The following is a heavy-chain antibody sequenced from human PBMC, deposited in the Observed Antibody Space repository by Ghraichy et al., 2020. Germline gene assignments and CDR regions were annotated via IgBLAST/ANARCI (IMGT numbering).Heavy chain of an antibody. CDR2: TYYRSKWYN. V-gene: IGHV6-1*01. D-gene: IGHD3-22*01. CDR3: ARDVPPGYSQGGSFDY. CDR1: GDSVSSNSAA. Sequence: SQTLSLTCAISGDSVSSNSAAWNWIRQSPSRGLEWLGRTYYRSKWYNDYAVSVKSRITINPDTSKNQFSLQLNSVTPEDTAVYYCARDVPPGYSQGGSFDYWGQGTLVTVSS. J-gene: IGHJ4*02.